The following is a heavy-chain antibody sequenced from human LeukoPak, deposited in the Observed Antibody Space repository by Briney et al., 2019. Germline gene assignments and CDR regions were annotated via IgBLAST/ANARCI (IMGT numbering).Heavy chain of an antibody. CDR3: ARHFPAHVLLWFGERDAFDI. J-gene: IGHJ3*02. V-gene: IGHV4-34*01. CDR2: INHSGST. CDR1: GVSISSYY. Sequence: SETLSLACTVSGVSISSYYWSWIRQPPGKGLEWIGEINHSGSTNYNPSLKSRVTISVDTSKNQFSLKLSSVTAADTAVYYCARHFPAHVLLWFGERDAFDIWGQGTMVTVSS. D-gene: IGHD3-10*01.